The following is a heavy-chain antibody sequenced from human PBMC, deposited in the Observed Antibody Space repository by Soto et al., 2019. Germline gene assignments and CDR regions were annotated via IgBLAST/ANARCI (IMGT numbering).Heavy chain of an antibody. D-gene: IGHD3-3*01. CDR2: IYHSGST. J-gene: IGHJ4*02. CDR3: ARASYYDFWSGYPNFDY. CDR1: SGSISSSNW. V-gene: IGHV4-4*02. Sequence: QVQLQESGPGLVKPSGTLSLTCAVSSGSISSSNWWSWVRQPPGKGLEWIGEIYHSGSTNYNPSLQSRVTISVDKSKNQFSLRLGSVTAADTAVYYCARASYYDFWSGYPNFDYWGQGTLVTVSS.